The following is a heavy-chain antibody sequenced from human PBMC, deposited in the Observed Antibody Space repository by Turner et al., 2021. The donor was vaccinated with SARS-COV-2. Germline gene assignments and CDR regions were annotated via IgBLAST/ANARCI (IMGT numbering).Heavy chain of an antibody. CDR1: GFTFSSYT. Sequence: QVQLVESGGGVVQPGRCLRLSCAASGFTFSSYTMHWIRQDPGKGLEWVAVISYDGINKSYEDSVKGRFTISRDNSKNTLYLQMNSLRAEDTAVDYCARDTGDFDLWGRGTLVTVSS. J-gene: IGHJ2*01. CDR3: ARDTGDFDL. V-gene: IGHV3-30-3*01. D-gene: IGHD3-10*01. CDR2: ISYDGINK.